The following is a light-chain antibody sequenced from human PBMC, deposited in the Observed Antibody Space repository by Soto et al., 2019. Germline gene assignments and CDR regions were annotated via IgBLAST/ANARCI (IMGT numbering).Light chain of an antibody. Sequence: SVLTQPASVSGSPGQSITISCTGTSSDVGGYNFVSWYQQHPGKAPKLMIYDVRNRPSGVSNRFSGSKSVNTASLTISGLQAEDEADYYRSSYTSISTYVFGTGTKVTVL. CDR1: SSDVGGYNF. CDR2: DVR. J-gene: IGLJ1*01. V-gene: IGLV2-14*01. CDR3: SSYTSISTYV.